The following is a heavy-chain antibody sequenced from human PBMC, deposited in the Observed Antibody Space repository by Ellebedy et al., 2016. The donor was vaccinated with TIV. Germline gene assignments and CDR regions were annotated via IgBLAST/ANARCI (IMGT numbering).Heavy chain of an antibody. V-gene: IGHV4-4*07. D-gene: IGHD3-3*01. J-gene: IGHJ3*02. CDR1: GGSISGYY. CDR2: IYTSGTT. Sequence: MPSETLSLTCTVSGGSISGYYWSRIRQPAGKGLEWIGRIYTSGTTNFRPSLKSRVTMSVDTSKNQVSLKLTSVTAADTAVYYCARDMSGEGVNTLDAFDIWGQGTMVTVSS. CDR3: ARDMSGEGVNTLDAFDI.